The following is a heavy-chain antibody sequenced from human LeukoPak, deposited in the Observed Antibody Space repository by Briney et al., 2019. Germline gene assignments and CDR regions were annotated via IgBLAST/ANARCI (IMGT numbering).Heavy chain of an antibody. CDR1: GGTFSSYA. CDR2: IVPIFGTA. Sequence: SVKVSCKASGGTFSSYAISWVRQAPGQGLEWMGGIVPIFGTANYAQKFQGRVTITTDESTSTAYMELSSLRSEDTAVYYCARGGVPYYYYYMDVWGKGTTVTVSS. D-gene: IGHD3-10*01. CDR3: ARGGVPYYYYYMDV. J-gene: IGHJ6*03. V-gene: IGHV1-69*05.